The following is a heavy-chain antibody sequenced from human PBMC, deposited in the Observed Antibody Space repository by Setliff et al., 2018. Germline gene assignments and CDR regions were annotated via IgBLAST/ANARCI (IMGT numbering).Heavy chain of an antibody. D-gene: IGHD2-2*01. CDR3: VRGSGPRVVVAMPFDY. V-gene: IGHV1-2*06. CDR1: GYIFNNYF. Sequence: ASVKVSCKASGYIFNNYFLHWVRQAPGQGLEWMGRFHPYSGHTNYAQNFQGRVTMTMDASITTVYMELSRLTSDDTAVYYCVRGSGPRVVVAMPFDYWGQGTPVTVSS. CDR2: FHPYSGHT. J-gene: IGHJ4*02.